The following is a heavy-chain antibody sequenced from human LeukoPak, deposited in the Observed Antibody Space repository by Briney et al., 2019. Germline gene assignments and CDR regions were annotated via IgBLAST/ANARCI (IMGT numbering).Heavy chain of an antibody. J-gene: IGHJ4*02. D-gene: IGHD6-6*01. CDR2: IYYSGST. V-gene: IGHV4-61*01. CDR3: ARNAAQGFDY. CDR1: GDSAGSGPNY. Sequence: SQTLSLTCTVSGDSAGSGPNYWSWIRQPPGKGLEWIGYIYYSGSTNYNPSLKSRVTISVDTSKNQFSLKLSSVTAADTAVYYCARNAAQGFDYWGQGTLVTVSS.